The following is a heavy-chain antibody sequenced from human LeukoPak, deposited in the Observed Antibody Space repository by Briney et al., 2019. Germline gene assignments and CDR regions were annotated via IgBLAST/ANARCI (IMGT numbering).Heavy chain of an antibody. Sequence: ASVKVSCKASGYTFTGYYMHWVRQAPGQGLEWMGCINPNSGGTNYAQKFQGRVTMTRDTSISTAYMELSRLRSDDTAVYYCARGYYYDSSGSHDAFDIWGQGTMVTVSS. CDR1: GYTFTGYY. V-gene: IGHV1-2*02. J-gene: IGHJ3*02. D-gene: IGHD3-22*01. CDR2: INPNSGGT. CDR3: ARGYYYDSSGSHDAFDI.